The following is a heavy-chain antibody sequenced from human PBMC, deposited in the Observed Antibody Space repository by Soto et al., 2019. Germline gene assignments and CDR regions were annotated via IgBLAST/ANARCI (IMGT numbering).Heavy chain of an antibody. D-gene: IGHD3-3*01. CDR2: VHSTGGT. J-gene: IGHJ6*02. CDR3: AKREDSSRFGGVDA. V-gene: IGHV4-39*01. Sequence: SETLSLTCTVSGGSITSGGYFWDWIRQPPGKGLEWIGTVHSTGGTYYSPSLRSRVTISVDTSKNLFSLKMTSASATDTAVYFCAKREDSSRFGGVDAWGQGTAVTVSS. CDR1: GGSITSGGYF.